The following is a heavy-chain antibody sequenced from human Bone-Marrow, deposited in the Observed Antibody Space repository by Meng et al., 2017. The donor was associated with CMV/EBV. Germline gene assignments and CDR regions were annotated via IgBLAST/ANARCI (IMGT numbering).Heavy chain of an antibody. CDR1: GYTFTGYY. Sequence: ASVKVSCKASGYTFTGYYINWVRQAPGQGLEWMGWMNPNSGNTGYAQKFQGRVTITRNTSISTAYMELSSLRSEDTAVYYCARPLGAVTTYYWGQGTLVTVSS. V-gene: IGHV1-8*03. D-gene: IGHD4-17*01. J-gene: IGHJ4*02. CDR3: ARPLGAVTTYY. CDR2: MNPNSGNT.